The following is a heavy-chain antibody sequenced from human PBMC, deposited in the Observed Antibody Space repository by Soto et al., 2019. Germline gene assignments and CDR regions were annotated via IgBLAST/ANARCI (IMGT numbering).Heavy chain of an antibody. CDR2: INHSGST. Sequence: QVQLQQWGAGLLKPSETLSLTCAVYGGSFSGYYWSWIRQPPGKGLERIGEINHSGSTNYNPSLKSRVTISVDTSKNQFSLKLSSVTAADTAVYYCARGRGIVVPAAMRNRCWFDPWGQGTLVTVSS. V-gene: IGHV4-34*01. J-gene: IGHJ5*02. CDR1: GGSFSGYY. CDR3: ARGRGIVVPAAMRNRCWFDP. D-gene: IGHD2-2*01.